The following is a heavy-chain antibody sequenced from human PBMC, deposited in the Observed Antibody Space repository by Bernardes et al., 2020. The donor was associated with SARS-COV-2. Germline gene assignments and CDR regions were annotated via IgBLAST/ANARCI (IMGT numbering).Heavy chain of an antibody. CDR2: ISWNSGSI. J-gene: IGHJ4*02. Sequence: GGSLRLSCAASGFTFDDYAMHWVRQAPGKGLEWVSGISWNSGSIGYADSVKGRFTISRDNAKNSLYLQMNSLRAEDTALYYCATQEGPYWGQGTLVTVSS. CDR3: ATQEGPY. V-gene: IGHV3-9*01. CDR1: GFTFDDYA.